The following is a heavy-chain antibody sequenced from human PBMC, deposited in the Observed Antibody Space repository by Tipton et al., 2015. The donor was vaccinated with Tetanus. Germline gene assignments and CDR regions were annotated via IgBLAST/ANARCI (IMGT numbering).Heavy chain of an antibody. CDR2: ISYDGSSE. CDR3: ARAPNRISRAYDC. D-gene: IGHD1-14*01. J-gene: IGHJ4*02. CDR1: GFTFSSYG. Sequence: SLRLSCTASGFTFSSYGMHWVRQAPGKGLEWVAVISYDGSSEYYADSVKGRFTISRDNSKNTLFLQMNSLRTEDTAFYYCARAPNRISRAYDCWGQGTQVTVSS. V-gene: IGHV3-30*03.